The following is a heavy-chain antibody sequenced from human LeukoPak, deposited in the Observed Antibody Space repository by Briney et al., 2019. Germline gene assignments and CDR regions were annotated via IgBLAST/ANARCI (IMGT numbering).Heavy chain of an antibody. D-gene: IGHD2-2*01. J-gene: IGHJ5*01. V-gene: IGHV1-8*01. CDR3: AREYCSSTSCYYGWFDS. CDR2: MNPNSGNT. CDR1: GYTFTSYD. Sequence: ASVKVSCKASGYTFTSYDINWVRQATGQGLEWMGWMNPNSGNTGYAQKFQGRVTMTRNTSISTAYMELSSLRSEDTTVYYCAREYCSSTSCYYGWFDSWGQGTLVTVSS.